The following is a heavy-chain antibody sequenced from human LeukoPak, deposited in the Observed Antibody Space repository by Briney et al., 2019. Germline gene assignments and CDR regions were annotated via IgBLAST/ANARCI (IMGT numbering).Heavy chain of an antibody. D-gene: IGHD4-11*01. J-gene: IGHJ4*02. CDR2: TRDRANSYTT. V-gene: IGHV3-72*01. Sequence: GGSLRLSCAASGFTFSDYYMDWVRQDPGKGLEWVGRTRDRANSYTTEYAASVKGRFTISRDDSKSSLYLQMNSLKTEDTAVYYCARGKTYSPFDYWGQGTLVTVS. CDR3: ARGKTYSPFDY. CDR1: GFTFSDYY.